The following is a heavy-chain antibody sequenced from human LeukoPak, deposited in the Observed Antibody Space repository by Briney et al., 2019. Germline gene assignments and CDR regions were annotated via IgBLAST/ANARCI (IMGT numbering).Heavy chain of an antibody. V-gene: IGHV1-69*04. CDR1: GGTFSSYA. CDR3: ASIAAAAHRYYYYGMDV. D-gene: IGHD6-13*01. CDR2: IIPTLGIA. J-gene: IGHJ6*02. Sequence: GSSVKVSCKASGGTFSSYAISWVRQAPGQGLEWMGRIIPTLGIANYAQKFQGRVTITADKSTSTAYMELSSLRSEDTAVYYCASIAAAAHRYYYYGMDVWGQGTTVTVSS.